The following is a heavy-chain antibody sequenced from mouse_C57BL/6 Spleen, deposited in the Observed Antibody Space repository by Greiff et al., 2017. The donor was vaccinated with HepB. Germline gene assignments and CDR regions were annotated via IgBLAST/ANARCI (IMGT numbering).Heavy chain of an antibody. Sequence: VQLQQPGAELVMPGASVKLSCKASGYTFTSYWMHWVKQRPGQGLEWIGEIDPSARYTNYNQKFKGKSTLSVDKSSSTAYMQLSSLTSEDSAVYYCARTALLGFDYWGQGTTLTVSS. CDR3: ARTALLGFDY. CDR2: IDPSARYT. CDR1: GYTFTSYW. V-gene: IGHV1-69*01. D-gene: IGHD2-10*01. J-gene: IGHJ2*01.